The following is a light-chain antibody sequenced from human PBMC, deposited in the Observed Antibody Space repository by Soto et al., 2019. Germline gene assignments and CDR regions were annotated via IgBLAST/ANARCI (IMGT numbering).Light chain of an antibody. CDR1: QRVSSN. J-gene: IGKJ1*01. Sequence: EMVMTQSPATLSVDPGERATLSCRASQRVSSNLAWYQQKPGQAHRLLIYDASPLATGIPARFSGSGSGTEYTLIISSLQSEDFAIYYCQQYNMWPPGTFGQGTTVEIK. CDR3: QQYNMWPPGT. CDR2: DAS. V-gene: IGKV3-15*01.